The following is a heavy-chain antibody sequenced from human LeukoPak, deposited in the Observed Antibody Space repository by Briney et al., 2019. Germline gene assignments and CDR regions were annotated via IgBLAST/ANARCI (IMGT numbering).Heavy chain of an antibody. D-gene: IGHD2-15*01. CDR1: GYTLTELS. V-gene: IGHV1-24*01. CDR3: ARMGGIQH. CDR2: FDPEDGET. J-gene: IGHJ1*01. Sequence: VASVKVSCKVSGYTLTELSMHWVRQAPGKGLEWMGGFDPEDGETIYAQKFQGRVTMTTDTSTSTAYMELRSLRSDDTAVYYCARMGGIQHWGQGTLVTVSS.